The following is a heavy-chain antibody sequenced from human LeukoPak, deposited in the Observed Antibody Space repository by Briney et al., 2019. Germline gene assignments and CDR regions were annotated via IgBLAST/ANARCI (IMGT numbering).Heavy chain of an antibody. CDR1: GFTFSNAW. CDR2: INHSGST. D-gene: IGHD5-24*01. CDR3: ARGRSRDGYNFYYYYGMDV. V-gene: IGHV4-34*01. Sequence: PGGSLRLSCAASGFTFSNAWMSWVRQPPGKGLEWIGEINHSGSTNYNPSLKSRVTISVDTSKNQFSLKLSSVTAADTAVYYCARGRSRDGYNFYYYYGMDVWGQGTTVTVSS. J-gene: IGHJ6*02.